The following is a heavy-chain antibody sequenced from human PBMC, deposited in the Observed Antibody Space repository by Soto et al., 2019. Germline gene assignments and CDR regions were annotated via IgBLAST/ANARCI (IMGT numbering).Heavy chain of an antibody. CDR3: ARFSSSSGLAFDY. CDR1: GFTVSSNY. CDR2: IYSGGST. Sequence: GGSLRLSCAASGFTVSSNYMSWDRQAPGKGLEWVSVIYSGGSTYYADSVKGRFTISRHNSKNTLYLQMNSLRAEDTAVYYCARFSSSSGLAFDYWGQGTLVTVSS. J-gene: IGHJ4*02. D-gene: IGHD6-6*01. V-gene: IGHV3-53*04.